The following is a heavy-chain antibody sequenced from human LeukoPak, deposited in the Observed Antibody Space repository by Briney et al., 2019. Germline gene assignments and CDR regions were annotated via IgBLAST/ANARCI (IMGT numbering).Heavy chain of an antibody. D-gene: IGHD3/OR15-3a*01. CDR1: GGAISGGYYY. CDR2: ISSRSTYT. CDR3: ARDFRTARRTFDY. V-gene: IGHV3-11*05. J-gene: IGHJ4*02. Sequence: PSETLSLTCTVSGGAISGGYYYMSWIRQSPGKGLEWVSYISSRSTYTSYVDSVEGRFSISRDTAKNSLYLQMNSLRAEDTAVYYCARDFRTARRTFDYWGQGALVTVSS.